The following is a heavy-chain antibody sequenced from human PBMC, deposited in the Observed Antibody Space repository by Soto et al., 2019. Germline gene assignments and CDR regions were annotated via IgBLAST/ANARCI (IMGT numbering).Heavy chain of an antibody. J-gene: IGHJ6*02. Sequence: QVQLVQSGAEVKKPGASVKVSCKASGYTFTSYGISWVRHAPGQGLEWMGWISAYSCNTNYAQKLQGRVTKTTDTTQSTGYMELRILRSDDTAVYYCARAVGITMVRGGISMGMDVWGHRTTGTVSS. V-gene: IGHV1-18*01. D-gene: IGHD3-10*01. CDR2: ISAYSCNT. CDR1: GYTFTSYG. CDR3: ARAVGITMVRGGISMGMDV.